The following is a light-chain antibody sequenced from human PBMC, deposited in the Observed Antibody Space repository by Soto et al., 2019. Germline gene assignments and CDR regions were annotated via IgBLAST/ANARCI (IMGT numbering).Light chain of an antibody. CDR3: QQSYTTPRT. V-gene: IGKV1-39*01. CDR2: AAS. J-gene: IGKJ1*01. Sequence: DILMTQSPSSLSASVGDRVSVTCRASQSISTFLNWYQQRPGEAPNLLIYAASSLQSGVPSRFSGSGSGADFTLTIGSLQPEDFATYYCQQSYTTPRTFGQGTKVEVK. CDR1: QSISTF.